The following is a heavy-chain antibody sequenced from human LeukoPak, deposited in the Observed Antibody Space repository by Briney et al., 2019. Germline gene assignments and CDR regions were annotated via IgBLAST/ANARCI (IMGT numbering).Heavy chain of an antibody. CDR3: ARGARWAYYFDH. Sequence: GGSLRLSCAASGFTFSNHNMNWVRQAPGKGLEWLSYISTRDNTIQYADSVKGRFTISRDNANNSVFLQMNNLRAEDSAIYYCARGARWAYYFDHWGQGSLVTVSS. V-gene: IGHV3-48*04. J-gene: IGHJ4*02. D-gene: IGHD4-23*01. CDR1: GFTFSNHN. CDR2: ISTRDNTI.